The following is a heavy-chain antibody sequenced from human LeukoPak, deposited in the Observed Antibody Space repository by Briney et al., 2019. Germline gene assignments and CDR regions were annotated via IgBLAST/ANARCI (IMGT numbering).Heavy chain of an antibody. V-gene: IGHV3-9*01. Sequence: GRSLRLSCAASGFTFYDYAMHWVRHAPGKGLEWVSGISWNSGSIGYADSVKGRFTISRDNAKNSLYLQMNSLRAEDTALYYCAKALTVVTPLDYWGQGTLVTVSS. CDR2: ISWNSGSI. J-gene: IGHJ4*02. CDR1: GFTFYDYA. D-gene: IGHD4-23*01. CDR3: AKALTVVTPLDY.